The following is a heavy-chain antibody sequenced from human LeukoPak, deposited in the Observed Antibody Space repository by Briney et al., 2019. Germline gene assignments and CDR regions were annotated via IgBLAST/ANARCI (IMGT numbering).Heavy chain of an antibody. J-gene: IGHJ3*02. D-gene: IGHD1-14*01. CDR3: ARDDRAAFDI. V-gene: IGHV4-61*08. CDR2: ITDTGST. CDR1: GGSISSGGYS. Sequence: PSETLSLTCAVSGGSISSGGYSWSWIRQPPGKGLEWIGYITDTGSTKYNPSLKSRVTISVDTSKNQFSLKLSSVTAADTAVYYCARDDRAAFDIWGQGTMVTVSS.